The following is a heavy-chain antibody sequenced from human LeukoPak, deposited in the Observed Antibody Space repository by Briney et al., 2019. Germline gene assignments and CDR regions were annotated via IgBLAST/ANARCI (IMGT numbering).Heavy chain of an antibody. V-gene: IGHV3-23*01. CDR3: VKTMTGYFSDGFDI. J-gene: IGHJ3*02. D-gene: IGHD3-9*01. CDR2: ISGGGGDT. CDR1: GFTFDDYT. Sequence: GGSLRLSCAASGFTFDDYTMHWVRQAPGKGLEWVSSISGGGGDTYYGDSVKGRFTISRDNAKTTVFLQMNSLRAEDTAVYWCVKTMTGYFSDGFDIWGQGTMVTVSS.